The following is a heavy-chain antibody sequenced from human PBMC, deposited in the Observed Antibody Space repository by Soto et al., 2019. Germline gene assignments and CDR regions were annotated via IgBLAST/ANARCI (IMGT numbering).Heavy chain of an antibody. D-gene: IGHD3-10*01. V-gene: IGHV1-18*01. CDR3: ARDYYGSGRLNAHNWFDP. Sequence: QVQLVQSGAEVKKPGASVKVSCKASGYTFTSYGISWVRQAPGQGLEWMGWISAYNGNTNYAQKLQGRVTMTTDTPTSTAYMEQRRQRSDDTAVYYCARDYYGSGRLNAHNWFDPWGQGTLVTVSS. CDR1: GYTFTSYG. J-gene: IGHJ5*02. CDR2: ISAYNGNT.